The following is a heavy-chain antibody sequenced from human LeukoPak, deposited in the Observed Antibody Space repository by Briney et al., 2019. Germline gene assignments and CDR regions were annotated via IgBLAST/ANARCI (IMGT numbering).Heavy chain of an antibody. CDR2: MKGDGSEI. V-gene: IGHV3-7*01. CDR3: ARPGYTAGYDL. J-gene: IGHJ3*01. D-gene: IGHD3-9*01. CDR1: GFTFSSYW. Sequence: PGGSLRLSCAASGFTFSSYWMHWVRQAPGKGLEWVANMKGDGSEIYYVDSVKGRFTISRDNAKNLLYLQMNSLRAEDTAVYYCARPGYTAGYDLWGQGTLVTVSS.